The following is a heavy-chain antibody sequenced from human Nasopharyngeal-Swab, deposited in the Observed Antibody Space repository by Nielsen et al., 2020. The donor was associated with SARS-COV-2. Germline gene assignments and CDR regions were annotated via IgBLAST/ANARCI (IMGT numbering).Heavy chain of an antibody. J-gene: IGHJ4*02. CDR3: ARPQCRGGGDCHYYFDY. CDR1: GFTFSDYY. Sequence: GESPKTPCAASGFTFSDYYMRWIRQAPGKGLEWVSYISSSGITIYYADSVKGRFTISRDNAKNSLYLQMNSLRAEDTAVYYCARPQCRGGGDCHYYFDYWGQGTLVTVSS. D-gene: IGHD2-21*02. V-gene: IGHV3-11*01. CDR2: ISSSGITI.